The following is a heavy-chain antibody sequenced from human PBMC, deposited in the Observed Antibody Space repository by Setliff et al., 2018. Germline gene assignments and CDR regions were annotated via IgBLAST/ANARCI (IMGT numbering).Heavy chain of an antibody. Sequence: PSETLSLTCTVSGGSIISYYWSWIRQPAGKGLEWIGHIYIGGSANYNPSLTSRVTMSIDTSKNQFSLKLNSVTAADMAVYYCAREQWLDPPGYYYMDVWAKGTTVAVSS. J-gene: IGHJ6*03. CDR1: GGSIISYY. V-gene: IGHV4-4*07. CDR3: AREQWLDPPGYYYMDV. D-gene: IGHD6-19*01. CDR2: IYIGGSA.